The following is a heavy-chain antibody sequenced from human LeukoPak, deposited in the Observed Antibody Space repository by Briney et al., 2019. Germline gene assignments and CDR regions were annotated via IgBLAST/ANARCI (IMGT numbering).Heavy chain of an antibody. CDR2: IYYSGST. CDR3: ARDTGSFPHVSFDI. CDR1: GGSISNTYYY. J-gene: IGHJ3*02. Sequence: SETLSLTCAVSGGSISNTYYYWGWIRQPPGKGLEWIGSIYYSGSTYYNPSLKSRVTISVDTSKNQFSLKLNSVTAADTAVYYCARDTGSFPHVSFDIWGQGTMVTVSS. V-gene: IGHV4-39*07. D-gene: IGHD1-26*01.